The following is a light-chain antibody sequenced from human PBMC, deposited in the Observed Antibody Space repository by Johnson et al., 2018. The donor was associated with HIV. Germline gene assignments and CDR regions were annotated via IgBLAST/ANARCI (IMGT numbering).Light chain of an antibody. V-gene: IGLV1-51*01. J-gene: IGLJ1*01. CDR1: SSNIGNNY. CDR2: DNN. CDR3: GTWDSSLSAEV. Sequence: SVLTQPPSVSAAPGQKVTISCSGSSSNIGNNYVSWYQQLPGTAPKLIIYDNNKRPSGIPDRFSGSKSGTSATLGITGLQTGDEADYYCGTWDSSLSAEVFGTGTKVTVL.